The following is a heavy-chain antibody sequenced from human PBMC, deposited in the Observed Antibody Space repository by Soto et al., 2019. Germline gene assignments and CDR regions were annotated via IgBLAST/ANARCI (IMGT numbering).Heavy chain of an antibody. CDR2: INAGNGNT. D-gene: IGHD2-15*01. J-gene: IGHJ5*02. Sequence: ASVKVSCKASGYTFTSYAMHWVRQAPGQRLEWMGWINAGNGNTKYSQKFQGRVTITRDTSASTAYMELSSLRSEDTAVYYCARAPVIRRVVAANWFDPWGQGTLVTVSS. V-gene: IGHV1-3*01. CDR3: ARAPVIRRVVAANWFDP. CDR1: GYTFTSYA.